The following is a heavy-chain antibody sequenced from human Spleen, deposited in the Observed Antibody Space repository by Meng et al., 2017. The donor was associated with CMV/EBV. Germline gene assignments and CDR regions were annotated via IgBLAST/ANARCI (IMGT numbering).Heavy chain of an antibody. CDR3: AADRLEITIGEIGAGY. Sequence: SGYTFTNYGITWVRQAPGQGLEWMGWISTFNGNTYYAQKFQGRVSMTTDTSMSTAYMDLRSLRSDDTAVYYCAADRLEITIGEIGAGYWGQGTLVTVSS. CDR1: GYTFTNYG. D-gene: IGHD3-16*01. CDR2: ISTFNGNT. V-gene: IGHV1-18*01. J-gene: IGHJ4*02.